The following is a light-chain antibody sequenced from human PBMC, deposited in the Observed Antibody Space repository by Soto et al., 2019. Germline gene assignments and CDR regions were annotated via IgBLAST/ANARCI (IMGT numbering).Light chain of an antibody. CDR2: EVS. V-gene: IGLV2-8*01. J-gene: IGLJ1*01. CDR1: SSDVGGYNY. Sequence: QAVLTQPPSASGSPGHSVTISCTGTSSDVGGYNYVSWYQQHPGQAPKLMIYEVSKRPSGVPDRFSRSKSGNTASLTVSGLQAEDEADYYCSSYAGTNNLGVFGTGTKVTV. CDR3: SSYAGTNNLGV.